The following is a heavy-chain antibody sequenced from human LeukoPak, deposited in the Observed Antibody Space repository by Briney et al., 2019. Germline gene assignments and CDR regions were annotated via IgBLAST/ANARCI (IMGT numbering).Heavy chain of an antibody. Sequence: PSETLSLTCAVYGGSFSGYYWSWIRQPPGKGLEWVSSISSSSSYIYYADSVKGRFTISRDNAKKSLYLQMNSLRAEDTAVYYCARGFDNLGSGWYSYWGQGTLVTVSS. CDR3: ARGFDNLGSGWYSY. CDR2: ISSSSSYI. V-gene: IGHV3-21*01. CDR1: GGSFSGYY. J-gene: IGHJ4*02. D-gene: IGHD6-19*01.